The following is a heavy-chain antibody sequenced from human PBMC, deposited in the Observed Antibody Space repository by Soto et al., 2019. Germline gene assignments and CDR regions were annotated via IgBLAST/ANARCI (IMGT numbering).Heavy chain of an antibody. CDR2: INPNLKTT. CDR1: GGIFSSYV. CDR3: ARDQGGYDWDFDP. V-gene: IGHV1-69*10. J-gene: IGHJ5*02. D-gene: IGHD5-12*01. Sequence: SVKVSCKAPGGIFSSYVINWVRQAPGQGLEWMGWINPNLKTTNHAQTLQGRVTMTADTSTSTAYMELRSLRSDDTAVYYCARDQGGYDWDFDPWGQGTLVTVSS.